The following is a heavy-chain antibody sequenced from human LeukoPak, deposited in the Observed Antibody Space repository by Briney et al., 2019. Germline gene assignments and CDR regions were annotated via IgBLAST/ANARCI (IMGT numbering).Heavy chain of an antibody. CDR1: GGSFSGYY. D-gene: IGHD2-15*01. Sequence: SETLSLTCAVYGGSFSGYYWSWIRRPPGKGLEWIGEISHSGSTNYNPSLRSRVTISLDTSKNQYSLKLTSVTAADTAVYYCARPNCSGGSCYYFQIWGQGTLVTVSS. CDR2: ISHSGST. V-gene: IGHV4-34*01. J-gene: IGHJ4*02. CDR3: ARPNCSGGSCYYFQI.